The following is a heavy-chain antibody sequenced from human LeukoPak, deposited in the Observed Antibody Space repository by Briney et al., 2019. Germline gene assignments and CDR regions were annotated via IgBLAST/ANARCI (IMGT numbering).Heavy chain of an antibody. Sequence: PGGSLRLSCAASGFTFSNYGMSWVRQAPGKGLEWVSVISGSGGSTYHADSAKGRFTISRDNSKNTLYLQMNDLRAEDTAVYYCAKTPSYYFDSTSYPADWGQGTLVTVSS. CDR3: AKTPSYYFDSTSYPAD. V-gene: IGHV3-23*01. D-gene: IGHD3-22*01. CDR1: GFTFSNYG. J-gene: IGHJ4*02. CDR2: ISGSGGST.